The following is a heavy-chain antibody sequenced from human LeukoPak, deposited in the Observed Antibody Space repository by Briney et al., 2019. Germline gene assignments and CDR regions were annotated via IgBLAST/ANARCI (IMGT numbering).Heavy chain of an antibody. V-gene: IGHV3-23*01. CDR2: ISGSGGST. CDR1: GFTFSSYA. D-gene: IGHD2-2*02. CDR3: AKDIAVVPAAIISPPGDY. Sequence: GGSLRLSCAASGFTFSSYAMSWVRQAPGKGLEWVSAISGSGGSTYHADSVKGRFTISRDNSKNTLYLQMNSLRAEDTAVYYCAKDIAVVPAAIISPPGDYWGQGTLVTVSS. J-gene: IGHJ4*02.